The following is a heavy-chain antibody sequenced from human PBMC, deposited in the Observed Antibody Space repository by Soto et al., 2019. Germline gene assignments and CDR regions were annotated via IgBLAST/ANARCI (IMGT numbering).Heavy chain of an antibody. Sequence: GASLKISCKGSGYNFAGYWIAWVRQMPGKGLELMGIIYPSDSDTRYRPSFQGQVTISADKSISSAYLQWSSLRASDTAMYYCARGGVSTRTFDYWGQGTPVTVSS. CDR2: IYPSDSDT. J-gene: IGHJ4*02. CDR3: ARGGVSTRTFDY. D-gene: IGHD3-3*01. CDR1: GYNFAGYW. V-gene: IGHV5-51*01.